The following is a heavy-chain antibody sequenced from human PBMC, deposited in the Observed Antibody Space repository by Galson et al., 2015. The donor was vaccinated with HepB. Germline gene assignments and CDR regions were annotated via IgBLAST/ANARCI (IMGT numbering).Heavy chain of an antibody. D-gene: IGHD3-10*01. CDR3: ARDFGSLLWFGELLDDY. Sequence: SVKVSCKASGYTFTGYYMHWVRQAPGQGLEWMGWINPNSGGTNYAQKFQGRVTMTRDTSISTAYMELSRLRSDDTAVYYCARDFGSLLWFGELLDDYWGQGTLVTVSS. V-gene: IGHV1-2*02. J-gene: IGHJ4*02. CDR2: INPNSGGT. CDR1: GYTFTGYY.